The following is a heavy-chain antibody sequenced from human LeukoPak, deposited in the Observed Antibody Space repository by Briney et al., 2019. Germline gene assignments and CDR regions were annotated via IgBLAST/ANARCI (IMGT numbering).Heavy chain of an antibody. D-gene: IGHD5-12*01. V-gene: IGHV3-21*01. CDR1: GFTFSSYS. CDR2: ISSSSSYI. CDR3: ARQSSGYDLGY. J-gene: IGHJ4*02. Sequence: GGSLRLSCAASGFTFSSYSMNWVRQAPGKGLGWVSSISSSSSYIYYADSVKGRFTISRDNAKNSLYLQMNSLRAEGTAVYYCARQSSGYDLGYWGQGTLVTVSS.